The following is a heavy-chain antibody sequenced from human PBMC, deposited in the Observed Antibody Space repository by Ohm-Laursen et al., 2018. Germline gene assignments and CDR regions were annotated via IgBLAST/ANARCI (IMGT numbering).Heavy chain of an antibody. CDR3: ARRYYYYYGMDV. J-gene: IGHJ6*02. V-gene: IGHV3-9*01. Sequence: SLRLSCAASGFTFDDYAMHWVRQAPGKGLEWVSGISWNSGSIGYADSVKGRFTISRDNAKNSLYLQMNSLRAEDTALYYCARRYYYYYGMDVWGQGTTVTVSS. CDR1: GFTFDDYA. CDR2: ISWNSGSI.